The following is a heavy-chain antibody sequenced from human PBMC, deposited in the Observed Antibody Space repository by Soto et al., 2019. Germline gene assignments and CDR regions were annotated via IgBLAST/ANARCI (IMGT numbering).Heavy chain of an antibody. CDR3: ARGNIAAALVY. J-gene: IGHJ4*02. V-gene: IGHV4-34*01. D-gene: IGHD6-13*01. Sequence: YWHRIRHPPGKGLEWIGEINHSGRTNYNPSLKSRVTISVDTSKNQFSLNLGSVTAADTAVYYCARGNIAAALVYWGQGTLVSVSS. CDR2: INHSGRT. CDR1: Y.